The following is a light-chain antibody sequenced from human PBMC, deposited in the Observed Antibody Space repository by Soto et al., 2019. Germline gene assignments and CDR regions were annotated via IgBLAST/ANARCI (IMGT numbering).Light chain of an antibody. CDR2: EVN. Sequence: QSVLTQPASVSGSPGQSITISCTGTSSDVGGYNYVSWYQQHPGKAPKVMIYEVNNRPSGVSNRFSGSKSGNTASLTISGLQAEDEADYYCSSHASSTTLVVFGGGTKLTVL. CDR1: SSDVGGYNY. V-gene: IGLV2-14*01. CDR3: SSHASSTTLVV. J-gene: IGLJ2*01.